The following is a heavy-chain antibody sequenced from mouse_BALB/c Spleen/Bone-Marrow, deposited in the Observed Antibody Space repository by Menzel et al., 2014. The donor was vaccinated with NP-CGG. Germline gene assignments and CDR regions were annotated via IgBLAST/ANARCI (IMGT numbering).Heavy chain of an antibody. V-gene: IGHV4-1*02. Sequence: DVMLVESGGGLVQPGGSLKLSCAASGFDFSRYWMSWVRQAPGKGLEWIGEINPDSSTINYTPSLKDKFIISRDNAKNTLYLQMSKVRSEDTALYYCARLNYYGNLFVWGAGTTVTVFS. D-gene: IGHD1-1*01. CDR3: ARLNYYGNLFV. J-gene: IGHJ1*01. CDR2: INPDSSTI. CDR1: GFDFSRYW.